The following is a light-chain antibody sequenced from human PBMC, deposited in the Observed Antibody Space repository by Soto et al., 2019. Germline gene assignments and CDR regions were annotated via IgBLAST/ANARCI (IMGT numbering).Light chain of an antibody. CDR3: QQYGGSPYT. CDR2: GAS. Sequence: EIVLTQSPGTLSLSPGERATLSCRASQSVSSSYVAWYQQRPGQAPRLLIYGASSRATGMPDRFSGSGAGKDFTLTISRLEPEDFAVYYCQQYGGSPYTFGQGTKLEIK. V-gene: IGKV3-20*01. J-gene: IGKJ2*01. CDR1: QSVSSSY.